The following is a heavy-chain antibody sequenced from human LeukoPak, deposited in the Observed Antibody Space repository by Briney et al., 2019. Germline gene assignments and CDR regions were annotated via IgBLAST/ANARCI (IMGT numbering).Heavy chain of an antibody. V-gene: IGHV1-69*05. CDR1: GGTFSGYA. CDR3: ARDQVVAGTVPDY. Sequence: GSSVKVSCKASGGTFSGYAISWVRQAPEQGLEWMGRIIPIFGTANYAQKFQGRVTITTDESTSTAYMELSSLRSEDTAVYYCARDQVVAGTVPDYWGQGTLVTVSS. D-gene: IGHD6-19*01. J-gene: IGHJ4*02. CDR2: IIPIFGTA.